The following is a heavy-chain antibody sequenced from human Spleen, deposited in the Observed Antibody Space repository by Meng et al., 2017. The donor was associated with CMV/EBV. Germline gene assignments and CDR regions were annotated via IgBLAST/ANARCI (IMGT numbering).Heavy chain of an antibody. CDR3: AKAVVPVYYYYGMDV. D-gene: IGHD2-2*01. Sequence: GGSLRLSCAASGFTFSSYAMHWVRQAPGKGLEWVAFIRYDGSNKYYADSVKGRFTISRDNSKNTLYLHMNSLRVDDTAVYYCAKAVVPVYYYYGMDVWGRGTTVTVSS. CDR2: IRYDGSNK. V-gene: IGHV3-30*02. J-gene: IGHJ6*02. CDR1: GFTFSSYA.